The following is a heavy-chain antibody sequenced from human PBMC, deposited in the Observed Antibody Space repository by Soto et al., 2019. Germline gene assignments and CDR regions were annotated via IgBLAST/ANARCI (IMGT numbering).Heavy chain of an antibody. CDR2: IYYSEST. CDR3: TRQHEGYNFDY. V-gene: IGHV4-39*01. CDR1: GGSFNSNSYL. D-gene: IGHD2-2*02. Sequence: SETLSLTCTISGGSFNSNSYLLAWIRQPPGKGLEWIGSIYYSESTYYSPSLKSRVTISVDTSKNQFSLKLSSVTAADTAVYYCTRQHEGYNFDYWGQGTLVTVSS. J-gene: IGHJ4*02.